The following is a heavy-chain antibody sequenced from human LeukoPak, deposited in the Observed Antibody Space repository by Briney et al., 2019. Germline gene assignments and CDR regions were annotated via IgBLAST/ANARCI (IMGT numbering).Heavy chain of an antibody. V-gene: IGHV4-59*11. J-gene: IGHJ3*01. CDR2: MYYSGYT. Sequence: SETLSLTCTVSGDSIISHYWSWIRQPPGKGLEWIGYMYYSGYTKYNPSLKSRVTMSVDTSQNQFSLKLTSVTAADTAVYYCAKARSTAEDAFDVWGQGTTVTVSS. CDR3: AKARSTAEDAFDV. D-gene: IGHD4-17*01. CDR1: GDSIISHY.